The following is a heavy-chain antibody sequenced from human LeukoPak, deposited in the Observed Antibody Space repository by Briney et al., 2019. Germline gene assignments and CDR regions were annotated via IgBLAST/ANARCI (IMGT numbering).Heavy chain of an antibody. D-gene: IGHD2-15*01. CDR1: GYSVDSGYF. J-gene: IGHJ4*02. V-gene: IGHV4-38-2*02. Sequence: SETLSLTCIVSGYSVDSGYFWGWIRQPPGKGLEWIGNIHHSGTTYYNPSLKSRVTISVDTPKNQFSLKVRSVTAADTAVYYCARQSPQRVVFDYWGQGTLVTVSS. CDR2: IHHSGTT. CDR3: ARQSPQRVVFDY.